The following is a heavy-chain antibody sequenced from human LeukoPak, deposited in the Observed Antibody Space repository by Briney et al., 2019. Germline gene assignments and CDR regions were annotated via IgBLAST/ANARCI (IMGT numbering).Heavy chain of an antibody. CDR2: IYPGDSDT. D-gene: IGHD1-26*01. V-gene: IGHV5-51*01. CDR1: GYSFTSYW. Sequence: GESLKISCKGSGYSFTSYWIAWVRQMPGKGLEWMGIIYPGDSDTTYSPSFQGQVTISADKSISTAYLQWSSLKASDTAMYYCARQAVRTTGTAEYFDLWGRGTPLTVSS. J-gene: IGHJ2*01. CDR3: ARQAVRTTGTAEYFDL.